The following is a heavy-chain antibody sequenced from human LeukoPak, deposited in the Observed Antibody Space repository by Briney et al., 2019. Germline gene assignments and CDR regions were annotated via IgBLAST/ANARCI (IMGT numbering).Heavy chain of an antibody. CDR3: ARVTGLQLVQGLDY. Sequence: PGGSLTLSCAASGLTFSSYYMSWVRQAPGKGLEWVAVIYSGGSTYYSDSVKGRCTISRDNAKNSLYLQMNSLRAEDTAVYYCARVTGLQLVQGLDYWGQGTLVTVSS. J-gene: IGHJ4*02. D-gene: IGHD6-13*01. CDR2: IYSGGST. V-gene: IGHV3-53*01. CDR1: GLTFSSYY.